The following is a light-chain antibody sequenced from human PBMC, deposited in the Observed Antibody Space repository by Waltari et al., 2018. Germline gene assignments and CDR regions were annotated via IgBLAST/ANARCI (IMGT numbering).Light chain of an antibody. Sequence: SYELSQTPSVSVSPVQTATITCSGARLGEKYASWYQQKAGQSPVRVIYEDYKRPSGIPERFSGSSSGNTATLTISGTQDMDEADYWDTNTAVFGGGTKVTVL. J-gene: IGLJ2*01. CDR3: TNTAV. CDR2: EDY. V-gene: IGLV3-1*01. CDR1: RLGEKY.